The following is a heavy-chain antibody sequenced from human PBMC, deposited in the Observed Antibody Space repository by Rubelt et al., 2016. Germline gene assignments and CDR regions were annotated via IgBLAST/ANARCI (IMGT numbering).Heavy chain of an antibody. J-gene: IGHJ5*02. CDR2: INHSGST. D-gene: IGHD3-10*01. Sequence: KPSETLSLTCAVYGGSFSGYYWSWIRQPPGKGLEWIGEINHSGSTNYNPSLKSRVTISVDTSKNQFSLKLSSVTAADTAVYYCARAHYYGSGSYYKKYNWFDPWGQGTLVTDSS. V-gene: IGHV4-34*01. CDR1: GGSFSGYY. CDR3: ARAHYYGSGSYYKKYNWFDP.